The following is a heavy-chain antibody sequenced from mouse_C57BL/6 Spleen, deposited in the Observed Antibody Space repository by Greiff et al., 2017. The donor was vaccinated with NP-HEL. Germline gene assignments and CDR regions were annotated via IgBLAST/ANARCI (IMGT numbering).Heavy chain of an antibody. D-gene: IGHD1-1*01. CDR3: ARDHYYGSRVYFDV. Sequence: EVQLQQSGPELVKPGASVKISCKASGYTFTDHYMNWVKQSHGKSLEWIGDINPNNGGTSYNQKFKGKATLTVDKSSSTAYMELRSLTSEDSAVYYCARDHYYGSRVYFDVWGTGTTVTVSS. J-gene: IGHJ1*03. V-gene: IGHV1-26*01. CDR1: GYTFTDHY. CDR2: INPNNGGT.